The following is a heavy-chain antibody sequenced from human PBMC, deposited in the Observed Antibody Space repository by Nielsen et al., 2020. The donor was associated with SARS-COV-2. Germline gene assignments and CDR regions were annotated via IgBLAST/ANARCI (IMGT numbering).Heavy chain of an antibody. CDR2: VNYRGGT. CDR1: GGSFGGYY. CDR3: ARDIRVTLYYYYYMDV. J-gene: IGHJ6*03. Sequence: SETLSLTCAVYGGSFGGYYWSWIRQPPGKGLEWIGEVNYRGGTNYNPSLKSRVTISMDASKNQFSLKMSSVTAADTAVYYCARDIRVTLYYYYYMDVWGKGTTVTVSS. V-gene: IGHV4-34*01. D-gene: IGHD3-16*01.